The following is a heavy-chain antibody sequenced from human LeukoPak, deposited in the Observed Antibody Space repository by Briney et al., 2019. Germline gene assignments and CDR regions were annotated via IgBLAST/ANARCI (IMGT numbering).Heavy chain of an antibody. Sequence: PGGSLRLSCAASGFTFSSYAMSWVRQAPGKGLEWVANIKQDGSEKYYVDSVKGRFTISRDNAKNSLYLQMNSLRAEDTAVYYCARDPYDFWSGYHTYFDYWGQGTLVTVSS. J-gene: IGHJ4*02. V-gene: IGHV3-7*01. D-gene: IGHD3-3*01. CDR3: ARDPYDFWSGYHTYFDY. CDR2: IKQDGSEK. CDR1: GFTFSSYA.